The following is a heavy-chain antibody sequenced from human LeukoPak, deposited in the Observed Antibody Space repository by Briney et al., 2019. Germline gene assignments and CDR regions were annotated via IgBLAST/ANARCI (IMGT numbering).Heavy chain of an antibody. D-gene: IGHD3-3*01. J-gene: IGHJ4*02. CDR3: AKENDFWSAPEG. CDR2: IQFDGSNK. V-gene: IGHV3-30*02. CDR1: GFIFSNYD. Sequence: GGSLRLSCVTSGFIFSNYDMHWVRQAPGKGLGWLTFIQFDGSNKLYADSVKGRFTVSRDTSKNTVYLQMTSLRVEDTAVYYCAKENDFWSAPEGWGQGTLVTVSS.